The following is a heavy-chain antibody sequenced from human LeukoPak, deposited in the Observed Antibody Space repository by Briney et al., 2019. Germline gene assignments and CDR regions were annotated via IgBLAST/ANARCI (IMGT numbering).Heavy chain of an antibody. V-gene: IGHV1-8*01. CDR2: MNPNSGNT. CDR3: ARSSSTLSDAFDI. CDR1: GYTFTSSD. Sequence: GASVTVSCKASGYTFTSSDINWVRQATGQGLEWMGLMNPNSGNTASAQKFQGRVTMTRNTSISTAYMELSSLRSEDTAVYYCARSSSTLSDAFDIWGQGTMVTVSS. J-gene: IGHJ3*02.